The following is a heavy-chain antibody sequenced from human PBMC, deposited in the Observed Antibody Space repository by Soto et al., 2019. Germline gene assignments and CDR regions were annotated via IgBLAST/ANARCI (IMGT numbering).Heavy chain of an antibody. J-gene: IGHJ6*02. CDR1: GFTFSTYW. Sequence: EVQLLESGGGLVQPGGSLRLSCAASGFTFSTYWMSWVRQAPGKGLEWVANIKQDGSEKCCVDSVKGRFTISRDNANNSLYLQKNSLRAEDTAVYYCARASTYYDILTGYYPDGMDVWGQGTTVIVSS. CDR2: IKQDGSEK. V-gene: IGHV3-7*05. D-gene: IGHD3-9*01. CDR3: ARASTYYDILTGYYPDGMDV.